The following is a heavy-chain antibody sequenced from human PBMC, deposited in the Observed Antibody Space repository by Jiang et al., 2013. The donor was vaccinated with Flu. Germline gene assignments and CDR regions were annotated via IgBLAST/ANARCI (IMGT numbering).Heavy chain of an antibody. J-gene: IGHJ4*02. CDR2: IIPIFGTA. V-gene: IGHV1-69*06. Sequence: GAEVKKPGSSVKVSCKASGGTFSSYAISWVRQAPGQGLEWMGGIIPIFGTANYAQKFQGRVTITADKSTSTAYMELSSLRSEDTAVYYCASNSRDQYYYDSSGYYFDYWGQGTLVTVSS. D-gene: IGHD3-22*01. CDR1: GGTFSSYA. CDR3: ASNSRDQYYYDSSGYYFDY.